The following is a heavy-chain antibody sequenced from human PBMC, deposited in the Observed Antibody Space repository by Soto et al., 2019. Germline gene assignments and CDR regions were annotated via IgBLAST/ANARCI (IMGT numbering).Heavy chain of an antibody. CDR3: GRGRSGQIVVFY. CDR2: IGPESGAT. Sequence: EASVKVSCKASGYTFTGHYIHWVRQVPEQGPEWMGEIGPESGATRYAQRFQGRVTMTRDMSITTVYMELNNLSPDDTAVYYCGRGRSGQIVVFYWGQGTPVTVSS. J-gene: IGHJ4*02. V-gene: IGHV1-2*02. CDR1: GYTFTGHY. D-gene: IGHD1-26*01.